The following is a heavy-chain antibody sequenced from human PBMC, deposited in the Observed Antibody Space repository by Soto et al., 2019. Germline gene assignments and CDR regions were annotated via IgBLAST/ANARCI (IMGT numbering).Heavy chain of an antibody. D-gene: IGHD3-22*01. J-gene: IGHJ4*02. Sequence: GASVKVSCKTSGYIFTAYGLAWLRQAPGQRPEWMGWVSTNDDRTNYAQKFQGRVTMTTDRSTTTPSMELRSLRPDDTAVYYCARELNTESSAYYSFAFWGQGTLVTVSS. V-gene: IGHV1-18*01. CDR2: VSTNDDRT. CDR1: GYIFTAYG. CDR3: ARELNTESSAYYSFAF.